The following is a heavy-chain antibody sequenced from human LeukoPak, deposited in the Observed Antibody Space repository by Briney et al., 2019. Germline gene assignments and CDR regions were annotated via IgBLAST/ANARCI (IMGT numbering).Heavy chain of an antibody. CDR1: GYSFTNYW. J-gene: IGHJ5*02. Sequence: GESLKISCRCSGYSFTNYWIDWVRQMPGKGLEWMGIIYPVDSDTRYSPSFQGQVTISGDKSISTAYLQWSSLKASDTAIYYCARRTGNWLDPWGQGTLVTVSS. D-gene: IGHD7-27*01. CDR3: ARRTGNWLDP. V-gene: IGHV5-51*01. CDR2: IYPVDSDT.